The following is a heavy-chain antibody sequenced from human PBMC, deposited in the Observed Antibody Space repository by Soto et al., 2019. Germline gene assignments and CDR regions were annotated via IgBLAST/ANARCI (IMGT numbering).Heavy chain of an antibody. CDR1: GFTFDDYT. CDR3: AKESLYSSSSPHFDY. D-gene: IGHD6-6*01. Sequence: DVQLVESGGVVVQPGGSLRLSCAASGFTFDDYTMHWVRQAPGKGLEWVSLISWDGGSTYYADSVKGRFTISRDNSKNSLYLQMNSLRTEDTALYYCAKESLYSSSSPHFDYWGQGTLVTVSS. J-gene: IGHJ4*02. V-gene: IGHV3-43*01. CDR2: ISWDGGST.